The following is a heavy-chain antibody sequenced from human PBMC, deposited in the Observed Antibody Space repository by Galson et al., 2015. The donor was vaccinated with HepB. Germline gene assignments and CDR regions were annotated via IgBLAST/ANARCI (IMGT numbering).Heavy chain of an antibody. CDR1: TFNVGSTY. J-gene: IGHJ3*01. Sequence: SLRLSCAASTFNVGSTYMSWVRQAPGKGLEWVSIMYSGGHKFYADSVKGRFTISRDSSENTLYLQMDSLRAEDTGLYYCSREGITVYGVPSRAFDVWGQGTMVTVSS. V-gene: IGHV3-66*01. CDR2: MYSGGHK. D-gene: IGHD3-3*01. CDR3: SREGITVYGVPSRAFDV.